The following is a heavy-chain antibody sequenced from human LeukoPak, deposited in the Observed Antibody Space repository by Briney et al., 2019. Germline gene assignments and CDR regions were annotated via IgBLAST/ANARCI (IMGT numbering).Heavy chain of an antibody. Sequence: PSETLSLTCTVSGGSISSYYWSWIRQPPGKGLEWIGYIYYSGSTYYNPSLKSRVTISVDTSKNQFSLKLSSVTAADTAVYYCARDGRFPVGGPYYYYGMDVWGQGTTVTVSS. V-gene: IGHV4-59*12. J-gene: IGHJ6*02. CDR3: ARDGRFPVGGPYYYYGMDV. D-gene: IGHD1-26*01. CDR2: IYYSGST. CDR1: GGSISSYY.